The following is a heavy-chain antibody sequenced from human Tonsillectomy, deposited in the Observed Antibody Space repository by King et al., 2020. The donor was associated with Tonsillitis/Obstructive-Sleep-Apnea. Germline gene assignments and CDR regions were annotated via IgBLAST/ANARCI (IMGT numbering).Heavy chain of an antibody. J-gene: IGHJ4*02. Sequence: VQLVESGGGLIQPGGSLRLSCAASGFTVSSNYMNWVRQAPGKGLEWVSVIYSGGRTYSPDSVKGMFTISRDNSKNPLFLQMNSLRAEDTAVYYCARGRVVPAAPFDYWGQGTLVTVSS. CDR1: GFTVSSNY. D-gene: IGHD2-2*01. CDR3: ARGRVVPAAPFDY. V-gene: IGHV3-53*01. CDR2: IYSGGRT.